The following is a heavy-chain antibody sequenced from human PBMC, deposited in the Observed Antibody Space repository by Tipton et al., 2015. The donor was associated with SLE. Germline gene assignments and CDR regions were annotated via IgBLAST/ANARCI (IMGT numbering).Heavy chain of an antibody. D-gene: IGHD3-22*01. J-gene: IGHJ3*02. CDR2: ISYDGSNK. CDR1: GFTFSSYA. CDR3: ARAGFSTMIVEGAFDI. Sequence: SLRLSCAAPGFTFSSYAMHWVRQAPGKGLEWVAVISYDGSNKYYADSVKGRFTISRDNSKNTLYLQMNSLRAEDTAVYYCARAGFSTMIVEGAFDIWGQGTMVTVSS. V-gene: IGHV3-30*04.